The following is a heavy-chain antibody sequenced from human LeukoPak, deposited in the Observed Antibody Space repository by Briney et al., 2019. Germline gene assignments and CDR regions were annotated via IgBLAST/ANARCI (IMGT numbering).Heavy chain of an antibody. CDR2: IYTSGST. CDR3: ARVYYYDSSGCRVYYYMDV. J-gene: IGHJ6*03. CDR1: GGSISSGSYY. D-gene: IGHD3-22*01. V-gene: IGHV4-61*02. Sequence: SETLSLTCTVSGGSISSGSYYWSWIRQPAGKGLEWIGRIYTSGSTNYNPSLKSRVTISVDTSKNQFSLKLSSVTAADTAVYYCARVYYYDSSGCRVYYYMDVWGKGTTVTVSS.